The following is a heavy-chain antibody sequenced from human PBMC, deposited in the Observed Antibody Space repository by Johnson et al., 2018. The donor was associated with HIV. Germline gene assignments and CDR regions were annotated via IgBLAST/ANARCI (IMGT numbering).Heavy chain of an antibody. J-gene: IGHJ3*02. CDR1: GFTFSSYA. D-gene: IGHD3-22*01. V-gene: IGHV3-30-3*01. CDR3: VRAGYYYYRSGIFIPQDAFDI. Sequence: QVQLVESGGGVVQPGRSLRLSCAPSGFTFSSYAMHWVRQAPGKGLEWVAVISYDGNIKYYADSVKGRFTISRDNSKNTLYLQMNSLRAEDTAVYYCVRAGYYYYRSGIFIPQDAFDIWGQGTMVTVSS. CDR2: ISYDGNIK.